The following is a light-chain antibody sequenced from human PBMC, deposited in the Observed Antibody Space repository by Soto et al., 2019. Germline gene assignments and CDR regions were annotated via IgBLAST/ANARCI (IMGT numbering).Light chain of an antibody. CDR1: QSIGGF. CDR3: XXSYSTPLT. V-gene: IGKV1-39*01. J-gene: IGKJ4*01. CDR2: AAS. Sequence: DIQMTQSPSSLSVSVGDRVTITCRASQSIGGFLNWYQQKLGKAPKLLIYAASSLQSGVPSRFSGSGSGTDFTLXXXSLQXXDXXXXXXXXSYSTPLTFGGGTKVEI.